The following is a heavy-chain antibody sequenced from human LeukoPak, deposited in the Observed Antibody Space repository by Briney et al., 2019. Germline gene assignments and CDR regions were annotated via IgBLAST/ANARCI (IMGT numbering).Heavy chain of an antibody. CDR1: GFSFSSYA. J-gene: IGHJ4*02. CDR3: VKEGNTMVVVLLDY. Sequence: PGGSLRLSCAASGFSFSSYAMHWVRHAPGKGLEYVSAISSNGGSTYYADSVKGRFTISRDNSKNTLYLQMSSLRAEDTAVYYCVKEGNTMVVVLLDYWGQGTLVTVSS. D-gene: IGHD3-22*01. CDR2: ISSNGGST. V-gene: IGHV3-64D*06.